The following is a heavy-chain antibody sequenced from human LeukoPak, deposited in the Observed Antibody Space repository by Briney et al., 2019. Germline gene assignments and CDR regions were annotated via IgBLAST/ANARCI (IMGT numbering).Heavy chain of an antibody. CDR3: AKEPQGSSSRGGFGY. CDR1: GFTFSSYG. Sequence: GGSLRLSCAASGFTFSSYGMHWVRQAPGKGLEWVAYIRYDGSNKYYADSVKGRFTISRDNSKNTLYLQMNSLRAEDTAVYYCAKEPQGSSSRGGFGYWGQGTLVTVSS. D-gene: IGHD6-6*01. CDR2: IRYDGSNK. V-gene: IGHV3-30*02. J-gene: IGHJ4*02.